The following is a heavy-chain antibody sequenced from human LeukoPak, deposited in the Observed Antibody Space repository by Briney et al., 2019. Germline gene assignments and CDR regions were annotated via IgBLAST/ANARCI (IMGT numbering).Heavy chain of an antibody. CDR3: ARVLLTTVTTGHFDY. Sequence: SETLSLTCTVSGGSISSYYWSWIRQPPGKGLEWIGYIYYSGSTNYNPSLKSRVTISVDTSKNQFSLKLSSVTAADTAVYYCARVLLTTVTTGHFDYWGQGTLVTVSS. CDR1: GGSISSYY. D-gene: IGHD4-11*01. V-gene: IGHV4-59*01. CDR2: IYYSGST. J-gene: IGHJ4*02.